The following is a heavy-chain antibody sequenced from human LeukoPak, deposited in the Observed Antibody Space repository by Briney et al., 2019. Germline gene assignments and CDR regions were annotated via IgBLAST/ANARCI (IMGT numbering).Heavy chain of an antibody. CDR2: IYYSGST. J-gene: IGHJ4*02. D-gene: IGHD6-6*01. Sequence: SETLSLTCTASGGSISSYYWSWIRQPPGKGLEWIGYIYYSGSTNYNPSLKSRVTISVDTSKNQLSLKLSSVTAADTAVYYCARTSKGIAARADYWGQGTLVTVSS. CDR3: ARTSKGIAARADY. V-gene: IGHV4-59*01. CDR1: GGSISSYY.